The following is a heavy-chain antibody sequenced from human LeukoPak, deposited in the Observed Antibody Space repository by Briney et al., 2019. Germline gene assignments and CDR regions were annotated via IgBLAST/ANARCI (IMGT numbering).Heavy chain of an antibody. Sequence: GSSVKVSCKASGGTFSSYAISWVRQAPGQGLEWMGGIIPIFGTANYAQKFQGRVTITADESTSTAYMELSSLRSGDTAVYYCARESDVEMATISLDYWGQGTLVTVSS. J-gene: IGHJ4*02. D-gene: IGHD5-24*01. CDR2: IIPIFGTA. CDR3: ARESDVEMATISLDY. CDR1: GGTFSSYA. V-gene: IGHV1-69*01.